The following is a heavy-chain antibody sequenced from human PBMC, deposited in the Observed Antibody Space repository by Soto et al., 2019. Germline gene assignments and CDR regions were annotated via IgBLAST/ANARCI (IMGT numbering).Heavy chain of an antibody. D-gene: IGHD5-12*01. CDR1: GDSISAYS. CDR2: IHYNGNT. J-gene: IGHJ4*02. CDR3: AREGNLGRWLQPLDF. V-gene: IGHV4-59*01. Sequence: SETLSLTCTVSGDSISAYSLSWVRQPPGKGLEWIGNIHYNGNTKYSPSLKSRVTMSVDTSKNHFSLRLISVTAADTAIYFCAREGNLGRWLQPLDFWGQGTLVTVS.